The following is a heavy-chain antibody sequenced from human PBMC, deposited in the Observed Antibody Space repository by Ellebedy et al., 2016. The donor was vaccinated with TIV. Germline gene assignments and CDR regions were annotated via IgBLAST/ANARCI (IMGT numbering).Heavy chain of an antibody. V-gene: IGHV4-39*07. CDR2: INFSGTT. Sequence: MPSETLSLTCTVSGGSISTSSYFWGWIRQPPGKGLEWIGNINFSGTTYYNLSLKSRASISVDTSKNQFSLNLSSVTAADTAVYFCARGLGRFDYWGQGTLVTVSS. CDR1: GGSISTSSYF. J-gene: IGHJ4*02. D-gene: IGHD3-9*01. CDR3: ARGLGRFDY.